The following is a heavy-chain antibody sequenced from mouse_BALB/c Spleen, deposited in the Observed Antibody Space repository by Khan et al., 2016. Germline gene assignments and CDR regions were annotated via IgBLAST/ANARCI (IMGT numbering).Heavy chain of an antibody. Sequence: VELVESGGGLVKPGGSLKLSCAASGFTFSDYYMYWVRQTPEKRLEWVATISDGGAYTYYPDSVKGRFTISRDNAKNHLYLQMSSMKSEDTAMYYCARTYGNYWYFDVWGAGTTVTFSS. V-gene: IGHV5-4*02. CDR2: ISDGGAYT. CDR3: ARTYGNYWYFDV. J-gene: IGHJ1*01. CDR1: GFTFSDYY. D-gene: IGHD1-1*02.